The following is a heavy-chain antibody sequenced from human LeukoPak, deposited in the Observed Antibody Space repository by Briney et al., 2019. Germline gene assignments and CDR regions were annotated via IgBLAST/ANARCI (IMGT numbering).Heavy chain of an antibody. CDR3: ASYPGIAVAGTLDH. V-gene: IGHV1-69*04. D-gene: IGHD6-19*01. Sequence: SVKVSCKASGGTFSSYAISWVRQAPGQGLEWMGRIIPILGIANYAQKFQGRVTITADKSTSTAYMELSSLRSEDTAVYYCASYPGIAVAGTLDHWGQGTLVTVSS. CDR1: GGTFSSYA. CDR2: IIPILGIA. J-gene: IGHJ4*02.